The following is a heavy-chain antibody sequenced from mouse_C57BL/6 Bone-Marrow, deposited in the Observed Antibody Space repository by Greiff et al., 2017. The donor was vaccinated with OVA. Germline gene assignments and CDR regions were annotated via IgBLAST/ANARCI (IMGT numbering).Heavy chain of an antibody. Sequence: QVQLQQPGAELVKPGASVTMSCKASGYTFTSSWITWVKQRPGQGLEWIGDIYPGSGSTNYNEKFKSKATLTVDTSSSTAYMQLSSLTSEDSAVYYCATIHYEYYYAMDDWGQGTSVTVSS. J-gene: IGHJ4*01. CDR1: GYTFTSSW. D-gene: IGHD1-1*01. CDR3: ATIHYEYYYAMDD. CDR2: IYPGSGST. V-gene: IGHV1-55*01.